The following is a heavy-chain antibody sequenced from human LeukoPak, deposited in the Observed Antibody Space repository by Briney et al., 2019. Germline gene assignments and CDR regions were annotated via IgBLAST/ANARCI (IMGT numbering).Heavy chain of an antibody. Sequence: MSSETLSLTCTVSGASVSDYYWSWIRQPPGKGLEWIGYIYYTGSTNYNPSLKSRVTMSVDTSKNQISLKLSSVTAADSAVYYCVRRVRYFGQNDYWGQGTLVTVSS. CDR2: IYYTGST. D-gene: IGHD3-9*01. J-gene: IGHJ4*02. V-gene: IGHV4-59*08. CDR1: GASVSDYY. CDR3: VRRVRYFGQNDY.